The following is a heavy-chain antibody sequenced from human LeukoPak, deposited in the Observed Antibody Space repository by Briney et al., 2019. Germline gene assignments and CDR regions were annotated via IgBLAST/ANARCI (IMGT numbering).Heavy chain of an antibody. CDR2: IYYSGST. CDR1: GGSMNSYY. V-gene: IGHV4-59*01. D-gene: IGHD5-12*01. Sequence: SETLSLTCTVSGGSMNSYYWSWIRQPPGKGLEWIGYIYYSGSTKYNPSLKSRVTISVDRSKNQFSLKLSSVTAADTAVYYCARVRYSGYGDFDYWGQGTLVTVSS. CDR3: ARVRYSGYGDFDY. J-gene: IGHJ4*02.